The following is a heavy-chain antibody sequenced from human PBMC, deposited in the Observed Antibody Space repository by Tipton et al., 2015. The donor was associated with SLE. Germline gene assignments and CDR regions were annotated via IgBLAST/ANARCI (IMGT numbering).Heavy chain of an antibody. J-gene: IGHJ4*02. Sequence: SLRLSCAASGVTFSTYDMNWVRQAPGKGLEWVSYISSSATTIYYADSVKGRFTISRDNAKNSLYLQMNSLRAEDTAVYYCAREAAATNFDYWGQGTLVTVSS. V-gene: IGHV3-48*03. CDR2: ISSSATTI. CDR1: GVTFSTYD. CDR3: AREAAATNFDY. D-gene: IGHD2-15*01.